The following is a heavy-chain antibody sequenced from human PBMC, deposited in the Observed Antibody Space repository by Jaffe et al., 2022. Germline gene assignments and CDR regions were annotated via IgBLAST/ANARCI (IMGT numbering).Heavy chain of an antibody. J-gene: IGHJ1*01. CDR1: GYTFTGYY. CDR2: INPNSGGT. Sequence: QVQLVQSGAEVKKPGASVKVSCKASGYTFTGYYMHWVRQAPGQGLEWMGRINPNSGGTNYAQKFQGRVTMTRDTSISTAYMELSRLRSDDTAVYYCARDSGLPYCGGDCYSGEEYFQHWGQGTLVTVSS. V-gene: IGHV1-2*06. CDR3: ARDSGLPYCGGDCYSGEEYFQH. D-gene: IGHD2-21*01.